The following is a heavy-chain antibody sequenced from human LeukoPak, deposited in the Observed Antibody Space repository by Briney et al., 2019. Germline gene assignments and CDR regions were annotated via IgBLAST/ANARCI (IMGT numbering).Heavy chain of an antibody. CDR3: AKSEGGSCYSPCFAFDI. J-gene: IGHJ3*02. CDR2: ISGSGGST. D-gene: IGHD2-15*01. V-gene: IGHV3-23*01. Sequence: PGGSLRLSCAASGFTFNNAWMSWVRQAPGKGLEWVSAISGSGGSTYYADSVKGRFTISRDNSKNTLYLQMNSLRAEDTAVYYCAKSEGGSCYSPCFAFDIWGQGTMVTVSS. CDR1: GFTFNNAW.